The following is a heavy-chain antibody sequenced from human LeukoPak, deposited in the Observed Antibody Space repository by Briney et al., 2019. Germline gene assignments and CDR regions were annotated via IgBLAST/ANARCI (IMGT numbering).Heavy chain of an antibody. CDR1: GGSFSGYY. J-gene: IGHJ4*02. V-gene: IGHV4-34*01. CDR2: INHSGST. Sequence: SETLSLTCAVYGGSFSGYYWSWTRQPPGKGLEWIGEINHSGSTNYNPSLKSRVTISVDTSKNQFSLKLSSVTAADTAVYYCARGGLRYFDWLHYFDYWGQGTLVTVSS. D-gene: IGHD3-9*01. CDR3: ARGGLRYFDWLHYFDY.